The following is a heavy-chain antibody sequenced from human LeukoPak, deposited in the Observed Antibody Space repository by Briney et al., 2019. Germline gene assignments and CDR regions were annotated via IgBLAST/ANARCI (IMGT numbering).Heavy chain of an antibody. V-gene: IGHV3-48*01. CDR2: ISSSSSTI. Sequence: GGSLRLSCAASGFTFSSYSMNWVRQAPGKGLEWVSYISSSSSTIYYADSVKGRFTISRDNAKNSLYLQMNSLRAEDTAVYYCARGSRGAWGPVPAAPFDYWGQGTLVTVSS. D-gene: IGHD2-2*01. CDR3: ARGSRGAWGPVPAAPFDY. J-gene: IGHJ4*02. CDR1: GFTFSSYS.